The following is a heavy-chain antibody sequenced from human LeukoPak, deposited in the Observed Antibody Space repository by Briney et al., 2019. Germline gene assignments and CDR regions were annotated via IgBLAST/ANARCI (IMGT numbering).Heavy chain of an antibody. CDR3: ARDLRGRGY. CDR1: GFTFSSYS. Sequence: GGSLRLSCAASGFTFSSYSMNWVRQAPGKGLEWVSYISSSSTIYYADSVKGRFTISRDNAKNSLYLQMNSLRAEDTAVYYCARDLRGRGYWGQGNLVTVSS. CDR2: ISSSSTI. D-gene: IGHD3-10*01. V-gene: IGHV3-48*01. J-gene: IGHJ4*02.